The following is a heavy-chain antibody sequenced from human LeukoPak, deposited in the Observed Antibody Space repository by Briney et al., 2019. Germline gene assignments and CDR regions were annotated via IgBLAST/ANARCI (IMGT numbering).Heavy chain of an antibody. V-gene: IGHV4-39*01. D-gene: IGHD6-19*01. J-gene: IGHJ4*02. CDR3: ARHEVDSSGPLDY. Sequence: KPSETLSLTCTVSGGSISSSSYYWGWIRQPPGKGLEWIGSICYSGSTYYNPSLKSRVTISVDTSKNQFSLKLSSVTAADTAVYYCARHEVDSSGPLDYWGQGTLVTVSS. CDR2: ICYSGST. CDR1: GGSISSSSYY.